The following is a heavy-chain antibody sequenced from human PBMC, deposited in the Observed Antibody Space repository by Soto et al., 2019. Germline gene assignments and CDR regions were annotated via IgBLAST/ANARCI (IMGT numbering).Heavy chain of an antibody. D-gene: IGHD6-6*01. CDR2: ISAYNSNT. CDR1: GYTFTSYG. CDR3: ARSSSSPYDAFDI. J-gene: IGHJ3*02. Sequence: ASVKVSCKASGYTFTSYGISWVRQAPGQGLEWMGWISAYNSNTNYAQKLQGRVTMTTDTSTSTACMELRSLRSDDTAVYYCARSSSSPYDAFDIWGQGTMVTVSS. V-gene: IGHV1-18*01.